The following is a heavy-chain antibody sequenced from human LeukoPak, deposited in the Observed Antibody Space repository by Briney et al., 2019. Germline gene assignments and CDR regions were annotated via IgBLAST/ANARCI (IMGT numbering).Heavy chain of an antibody. CDR2: IYYSGST. CDR1: GGSINSYY. CDR3: ARETSSGTGYYFDY. D-gene: IGHD3-22*01. J-gene: IGHJ4*02. Sequence: SETLSLTCTVSGGSINSYYWGWIRQPPEKGLEWIGYIYYSGSTTYNPSLKSRVTISVDTSKNQFSLKLSSVTAADTAVYYCARETSSGTGYYFDYWGQGTLVTVS. V-gene: IGHV4-59*01.